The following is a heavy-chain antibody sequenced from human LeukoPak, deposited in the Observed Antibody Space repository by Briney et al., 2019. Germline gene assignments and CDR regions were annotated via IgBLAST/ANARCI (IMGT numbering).Heavy chain of an antibody. CDR2: ISGSGGRT. CDR1: EFTFSSYA. J-gene: IGHJ4*02. D-gene: IGHD5-18*01. Sequence: GGSLRLSCAASEFTFSSYAMSWVRQAPGKGLEWVSAISGSGGRTYYAESVKGRFTISRDNNENTLYLQMNSLRAEDTAVYYCARVRGYSYGYDYWGQGTLVTVSS. CDR3: ARVRGYSYGYDY. V-gene: IGHV3-23*01.